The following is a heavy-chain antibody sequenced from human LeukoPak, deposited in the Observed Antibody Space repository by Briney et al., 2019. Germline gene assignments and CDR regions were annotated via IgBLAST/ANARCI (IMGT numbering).Heavy chain of an antibody. D-gene: IGHD6-19*01. J-gene: IGHJ3*02. CDR3: ARALYSCGRFDGFDI. V-gene: IGHV3-66*01. Sequence: GTLTLTCAASGFTLSSNYMSWVRQAPGKGLEWVGDIYSGGSTYYTDSVRGRFTISRDNSKNTLDLQMNSLRDEDTAVYYCARALYSCGRFDGFDIWGRGTMVTVSS. CDR1: GFTLSSNY. CDR2: IYSGGST.